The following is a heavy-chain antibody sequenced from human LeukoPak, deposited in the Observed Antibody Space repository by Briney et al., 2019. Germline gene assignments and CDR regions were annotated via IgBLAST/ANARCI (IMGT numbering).Heavy chain of an antibody. CDR3: ARDNWIDC. CDR2: IGTSSTPI. V-gene: IGHV3-48*04. Sequence: GGSLRLSCVASGFTFNAFGMHWVRQAPGKGLEWVSFIGTSSTPIYYADSVKGRFTISRDNTKNSLYLQMNSLKVEDTAIYYCARDNWIDCWGQGTLVTVSS. J-gene: IGHJ5*01. CDR1: GFTFNAFG.